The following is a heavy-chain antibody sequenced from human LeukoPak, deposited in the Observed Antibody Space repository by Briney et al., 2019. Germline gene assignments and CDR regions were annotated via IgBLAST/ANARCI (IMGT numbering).Heavy chain of an antibody. CDR1: GFTFSSYA. CDR3: AKNVVGATHDLGY. Sequence: GGSLRLSCAASGFTFSSYAMHWVRQAPGKGLEYVSAISSNGGSTYYANSVKGRFTISRDNSKNTLYLQMGSLRAEDMAVYYCAKNVVGATHDLGYWGQGTLVTVSS. V-gene: IGHV3-64*01. CDR2: ISSNGGST. D-gene: IGHD1-26*01. J-gene: IGHJ4*02.